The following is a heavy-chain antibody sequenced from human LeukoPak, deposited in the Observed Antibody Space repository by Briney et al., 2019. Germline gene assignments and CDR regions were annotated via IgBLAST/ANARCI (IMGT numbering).Heavy chain of an antibody. CDR2: INPSGGST. Sequence: ASVTVSCKASGYTFTIYYMHWVRQAPGQGLEWMGIINPSGGSTSYAQKFQGRVTMTRDTSTSTVYMELSSLRSEDTAVYYCARLKYSYGYDYRGQGTLVTVSS. V-gene: IGHV1-46*01. J-gene: IGHJ4*02. D-gene: IGHD5-18*01. CDR3: ARLKYSYGYDY. CDR1: GYTFTIYY.